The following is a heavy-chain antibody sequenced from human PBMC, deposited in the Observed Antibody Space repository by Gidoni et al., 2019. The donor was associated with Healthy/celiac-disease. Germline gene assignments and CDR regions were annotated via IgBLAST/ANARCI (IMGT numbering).Heavy chain of an antibody. V-gene: IGHV3-21*01. CDR1: GFTFSSYS. Sequence: EVQLVESGGGLVKPGGSLSLSCAASGFTFSSYSMNWVRQAPGKGLEWVSSISSSSSYIYYADSVKGRFTISRDNAKNSLYLQMNSLRAEDTAVYYCARGGIHYYDSSGYYSDYWGQGTLVTVSS. D-gene: IGHD3-22*01. CDR3: ARGGIHYYDSSGYYSDY. CDR2: ISSSSSYI. J-gene: IGHJ4*02.